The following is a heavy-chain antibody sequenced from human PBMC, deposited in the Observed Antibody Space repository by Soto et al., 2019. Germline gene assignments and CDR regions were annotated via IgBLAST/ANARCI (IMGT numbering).Heavy chain of an antibody. CDR1: GGSVSRGSYY. CDR2: THHSGST. J-gene: IGHJ4*02. CDR3: ARETITVAPRSYFDY. Sequence: LSRTCTVSGGSVSRGSYYWNCVRQPPGKGLQWIGYTHHSGSTNYNPSLQSRVTISVDTSKNQFSLRLSSVTAADTAVYYCARETITVAPRSYFDYWGQGNMVTVYS. V-gene: IGHV4-61*01. D-gene: IGHD6-19*01.